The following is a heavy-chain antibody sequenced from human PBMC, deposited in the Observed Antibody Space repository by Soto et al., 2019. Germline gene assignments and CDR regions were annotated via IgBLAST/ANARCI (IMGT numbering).Heavy chain of an antibody. CDR2: ISYDGSNK. V-gene: IGHV3-30-3*01. CDR3: ATKIQLWQRGNYFDY. Sequence: QVQLVESGGGVVQPGRSLRLSCAASGFTFSSYAMHWVRQAPGKGLEWVAVISYDGSNKYYADSVKGRFTISRDNSKNTLYLQMNSLRAEDTAVYYCATKIQLWQRGNYFDYWGQGTLVTVSS. D-gene: IGHD5-18*01. CDR1: GFTFSSYA. J-gene: IGHJ4*02.